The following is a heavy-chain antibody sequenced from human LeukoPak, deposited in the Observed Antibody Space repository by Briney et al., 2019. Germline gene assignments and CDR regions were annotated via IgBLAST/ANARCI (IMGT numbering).Heavy chain of an antibody. D-gene: IGHD2-15*01. CDR1: GSTFSGSA. CDR3: TRLAGGDAFDI. J-gene: IGHJ3*02. Sequence: PGGSLRLSCAASGSTFSGSAMHWVRQASGKGLEWVGRIRSKANGYTTAYGASVKGRFTISRDDSQRATYVQMNSLKIEDTAVYYCTRLAGGDAFDIWGPGTMVTVSS. V-gene: IGHV3-73*01. CDR2: IRSKANGYTT.